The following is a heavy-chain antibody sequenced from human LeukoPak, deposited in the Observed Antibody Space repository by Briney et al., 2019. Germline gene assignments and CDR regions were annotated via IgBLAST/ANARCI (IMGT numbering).Heavy chain of an antibody. V-gene: IGHV3-23*01. J-gene: IGHJ4*02. CDR2: ITGSGGHT. CDR3: AKTAGIAAAADFDY. D-gene: IGHD6-13*01. Sequence: GGSLRLSCAASGFTFSRYGMSWVRQAPGKGLEWVSAITGSGGHTYYADSVKGRFTISRDSSKNTLFVQMNSLRAEDTAVYYCAKTAGIAAAADFDYWGQGTLVTVSS. CDR1: GFTFSRYG.